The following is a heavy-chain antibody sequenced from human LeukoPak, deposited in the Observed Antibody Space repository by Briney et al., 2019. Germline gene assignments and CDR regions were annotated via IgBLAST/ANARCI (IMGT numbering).Heavy chain of an antibody. CDR1: GFTFSNYA. CDR3: AKGGGATVPFDN. J-gene: IGHJ4*02. D-gene: IGHD4-11*01. Sequence: PGRSLRLSCAASGFTFSNYAVHWVRQAPGKGLEWVALISYDGSGKYYADSVKGRFTISRDNSKNTLYLQMNSLRVEDTAVYYCAKGGGATVPFDNWGQGTLVTVSS. CDR2: ISYDGSGK. V-gene: IGHV3-30-3*01.